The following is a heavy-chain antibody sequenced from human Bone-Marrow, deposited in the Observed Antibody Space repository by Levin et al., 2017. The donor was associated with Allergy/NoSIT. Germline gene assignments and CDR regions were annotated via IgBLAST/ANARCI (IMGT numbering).Heavy chain of an antibody. Sequence: GESLKISCAASGFTFSNSSMNWVRQAPGKGLEWVSYISDSSSSIFYADSVKGRFTISRDNAKNSLFLQMNSLRDEDTAVYYCARDCHRLAYSNSWYFYYGGEVWGQGATFTV. CDR1: GFTFSNSS. CDR3: ARDCHRLAYSNSWYFYYGGEV. V-gene: IGHV3-48*02. D-gene: IGHD6-13*01. J-gene: IGHJ6*02. CDR2: ISDSSSSI.